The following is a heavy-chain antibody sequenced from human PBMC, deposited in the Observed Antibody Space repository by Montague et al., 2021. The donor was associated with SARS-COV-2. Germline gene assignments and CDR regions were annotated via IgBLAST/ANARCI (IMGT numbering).Heavy chain of an antibody. D-gene: IGHD2-21*02. CDR2: IYDSGSA. V-gene: IGHV4-59*01. CDR3: ARASCGGDCHVGP. Sequence: SETLSLTCTVSVGSISNYYWTWIRQPPGKGLEWIGYIYDSGSANYNPSLKSRFTISVDTSNNQFSLRLSSVTAADTAVYYCARASCGGDCHVGPWGQGILVTVSS. CDR1: VGSISNYY. J-gene: IGHJ5*02.